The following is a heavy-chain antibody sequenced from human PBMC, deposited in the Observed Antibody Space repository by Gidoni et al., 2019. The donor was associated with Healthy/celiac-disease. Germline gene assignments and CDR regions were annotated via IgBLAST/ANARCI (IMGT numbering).Heavy chain of an antibody. CDR1: GCSISSGSYY. Sequence: QVQLQESGPGLVKPSQTLSLTCTVSGCSISSGSYYSSWIRQPAGKGLEWSGRIYTSGSTNYNPSLKSRVTISVDTSKNQFSLKLSSVTAADTAVYYCARARVAAFDIWGQGTMVTVSS. J-gene: IGHJ3*02. CDR3: ARARVAAFDI. CDR2: IYTSGST. D-gene: IGHD2-15*01. V-gene: IGHV4-61*02.